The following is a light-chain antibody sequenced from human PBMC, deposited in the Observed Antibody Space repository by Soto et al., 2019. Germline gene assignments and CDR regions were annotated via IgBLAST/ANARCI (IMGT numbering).Light chain of an antibody. J-gene: IGKJ4*01. Sequence: EVLLTQSQATLSSFPGDIVSLSCRASQAVNTRLAWYQHKPGQAPRLLIYLTSNRAAGIPARFSGSGSGTEFTLTIISLQSEDSAVYYCQQYNAWPLNFGGGTKV. CDR2: LTS. CDR3: QQYNAWPLN. V-gene: IGKV3D-15*01. CDR1: QAVNTR.